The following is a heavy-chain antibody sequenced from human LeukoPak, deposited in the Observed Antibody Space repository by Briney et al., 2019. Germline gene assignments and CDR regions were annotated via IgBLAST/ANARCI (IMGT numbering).Heavy chain of an antibody. J-gene: IGHJ4*02. CDR2: ISAYNGDT. Sequence: ASVKVSCKASGYTFTSYGFSWVRQAPGHGLEWVGWISAYNGDTKYALNLQGRGTMTTDTSTSTDYMELRSLRSDDTAVYYCARQLRWDQYYFDYWGQGTLVTVSS. V-gene: IGHV1-18*01. CDR3: ARQLRWDQYYFDY. D-gene: IGHD4-23*01. CDR1: GYTFTSYG.